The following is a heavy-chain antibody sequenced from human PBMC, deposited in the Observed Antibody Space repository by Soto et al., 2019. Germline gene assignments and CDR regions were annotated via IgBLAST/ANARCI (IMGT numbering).Heavy chain of an antibody. CDR1: GFSLTANGMG. CDR3: VHRDYYDSSGIHFQN. D-gene: IGHD3-22*01. CDR2: IYWDDDI. Sequence: PTLVNPTQTLTLTCTFSGFSLTANGMGVGWIRQPPGKALEFLTLIYWDDDIRYSPSLRSRLTITKDTSKNQVVLKVTNMDPEDAGTYYCVHRDYYDSSGIHFQNWGQGTVVTVSS. J-gene: IGHJ1*01. V-gene: IGHV2-5*02.